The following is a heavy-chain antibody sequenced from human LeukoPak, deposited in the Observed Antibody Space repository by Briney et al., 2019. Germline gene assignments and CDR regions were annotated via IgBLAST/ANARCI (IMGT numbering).Heavy chain of an antibody. CDR1: GFNVSKSY. Sequence: GGSLRLSCAASGFNVSKSYLSWVRQAPGTGLEWVAVIYSAGTTYYADSVKGRFTISREKSTNTLYLQMNSLSAEDTAVYYCARDLAPLLWFGEPREVWGKGTTVTVSS. D-gene: IGHD3-10*01. J-gene: IGHJ6*04. CDR3: ARDLAPLLWFGEPREV. CDR2: IYSAGTT. V-gene: IGHV3-53*01.